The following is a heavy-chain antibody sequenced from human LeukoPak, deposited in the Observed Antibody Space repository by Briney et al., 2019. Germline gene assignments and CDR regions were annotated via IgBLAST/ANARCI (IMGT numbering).Heavy chain of an antibody. CDR1: GFTFSDYY. CDR3: AKDQGVHDSSGYVVLGFDY. V-gene: IGHV3-11*04. J-gene: IGHJ4*02. D-gene: IGHD3-22*01. Sequence: KPGGSLRLSCAASGFTFSDYYMSWIRQAPGKGLEWVPYISSSGSTIYYADSVKGRFTISRDNAKNSLYLQMNSLRAEDTAVYYCAKDQGVHDSSGYVVLGFDYWGQGTLVTVSS. CDR2: ISSSGSTI.